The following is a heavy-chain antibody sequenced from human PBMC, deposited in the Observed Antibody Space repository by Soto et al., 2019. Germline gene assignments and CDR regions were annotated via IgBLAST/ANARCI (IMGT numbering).Heavy chain of an antibody. V-gene: IGHV3-66*01. CDR3: AKDTFYHDSSGFYVFDY. Sequence: GGSLRLSCAASGFTVSTDWMYWVRQAPGKGLEWISVIKSGGNTNYADSVEGRFSISRDNSKNTLYLQMDSLRAEDTAIYYCAKDTFYHDSSGFYVFDYWGQGTLVTVSS. CDR1: GFTVSTDW. CDR2: IKSGGNT. J-gene: IGHJ4*02. D-gene: IGHD3-22*01.